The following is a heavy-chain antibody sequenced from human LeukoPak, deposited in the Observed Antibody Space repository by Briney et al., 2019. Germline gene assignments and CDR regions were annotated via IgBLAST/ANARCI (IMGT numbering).Heavy chain of an antibody. CDR3: ARGPQITMVRGVIVY. J-gene: IGHJ4*02. CDR1: GYTFTGYY. D-gene: IGHD3-10*01. CDR2: INPNSGGT. V-gene: IGHV1-2*02. Sequence: ASVKVSCKASGYTFTGYYMHWVRQAPGQGLEWMGWINPNSGGTNYAQKFQGRVTMTRDTSISTAYMELSRPRSDDTAVYYCARGPQITMVRGVIVYWGQGTLVTVSS.